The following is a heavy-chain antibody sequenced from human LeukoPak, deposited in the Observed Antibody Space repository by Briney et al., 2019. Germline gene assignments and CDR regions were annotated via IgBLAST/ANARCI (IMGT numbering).Heavy chain of an antibody. V-gene: IGHV1-69*01. CDR3: ARAPQRVAATRAAAYYYYMDV. D-gene: IGHD2-15*01. Sequence: GASVKVSCKASGGTFSSYIISWVRQAPGQGLEWMGGIIPMFGTANYAQKFQGRVTITADESTSTAYMELTSLRSEDTAVYYCARAPQRVAATRAAAYYYYMDVWGKGTTVTVSS. CDR1: GGTFSSYI. J-gene: IGHJ6*03. CDR2: IIPMFGTA.